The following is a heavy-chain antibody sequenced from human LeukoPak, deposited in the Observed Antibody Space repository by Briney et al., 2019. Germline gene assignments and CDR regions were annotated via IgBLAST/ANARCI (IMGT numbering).Heavy chain of an antibody. CDR3: ARGPPRGKYYYMDV. J-gene: IGHJ6*03. CDR1: GFTFSSNA. Sequence: GGSLRLSCAASGFTFSSNAMTWVRQAPGKGLEWVSAISGSGGSTYYADSVKGRFTISRDNSKNTLYLQMNSLTAGDTAVYYCARGPPRGKYYYMDVWGKGTTVTVSS. V-gene: IGHV3-23*01. CDR2: ISGSGGST. D-gene: IGHD1-1*01.